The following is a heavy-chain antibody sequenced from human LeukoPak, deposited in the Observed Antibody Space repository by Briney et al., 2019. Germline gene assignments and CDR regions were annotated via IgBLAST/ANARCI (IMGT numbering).Heavy chain of an antibody. D-gene: IGHD3-9*01. CDR3: AGTTGYPFHFDF. Sequence: RASETLSLTCTVSGGSISHYYWSWLRQPPGKGLEWIGCIYYTGNTNYHPSLKSRVAISVDTSKNQFSLKLRSVTAADTAVYYCAGTTGYPFHFDFWGQGTLVTVSS. CDR2: IYYTGNT. J-gene: IGHJ4*02. V-gene: IGHV4-59*01. CDR1: GGSISHYY.